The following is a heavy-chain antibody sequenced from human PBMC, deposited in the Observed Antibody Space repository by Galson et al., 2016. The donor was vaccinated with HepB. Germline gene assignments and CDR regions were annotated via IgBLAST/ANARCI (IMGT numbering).Heavy chain of an antibody. D-gene: IGHD7-27*01. J-gene: IGHJ3*02. CDR2: ISPSGAGT. CDR1: GYTFTSYY. CDR3: AREGLGAFDI. V-gene: IGHV1-46*01. Sequence: SVKVSCKASGYTFTSYYIHWLRQAPGQGLECMGIISPSGAGTTYAQNFQGRVTMTRDTSTSTVYMELSSLRSEDTAIYYCAREGLGAFDIWGQGTLVIVSS.